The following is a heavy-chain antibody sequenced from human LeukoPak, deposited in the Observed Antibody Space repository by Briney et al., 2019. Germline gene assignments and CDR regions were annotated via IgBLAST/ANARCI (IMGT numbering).Heavy chain of an antibody. CDR2: IYNSEST. CDR3: SREVITFGGVIVWRYFVY. V-gene: IGHV4-61*02. J-gene: IGHJ4*02. D-gene: IGHD3-16*02. Sequence: SETLSLTCTVSGGSISSGSYYWSWIRQPAGKALEWSGRIYNSESTNYHPSLESRVTISIDTSEHQFPLELSSVTTADAAVYYCSREVITFGGVIVWRYFVYWGQGTLVTVSS. CDR1: GGSISSGSYY.